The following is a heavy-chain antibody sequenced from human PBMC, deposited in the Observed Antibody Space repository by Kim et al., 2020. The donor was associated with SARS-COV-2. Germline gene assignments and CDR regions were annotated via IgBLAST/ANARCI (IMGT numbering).Heavy chain of an antibody. V-gene: IGHV3-30*01. CDR3: ARARGGSYYYGMDV. J-gene: IGHJ6*02. D-gene: IGHD1-26*01. Sequence: YAESVKGRFTISRDKSKNTLYLQMNSLRAEDTAVYYCARARGGSYYYGMDVWGQGTTVTVSS.